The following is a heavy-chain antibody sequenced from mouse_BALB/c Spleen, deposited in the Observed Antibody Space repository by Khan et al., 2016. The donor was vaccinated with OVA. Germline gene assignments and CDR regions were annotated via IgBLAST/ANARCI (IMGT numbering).Heavy chain of an antibody. V-gene: IGHV3-2*02. CDR3: ARSSV. J-gene: IGHJ1*01. CDR2: ITYRGST. CDR1: GYSITSDYA. Sequence: EVELVESGPGLVKPSQSLSLTCTVTGYSITSDYAWNWIRQFPGNKLEWMGYITYRGSTSYNPSLKSRISITRDTSKNQFFLQLNSVTTEDTASYFCARSSVWGAGTTVTVSS.